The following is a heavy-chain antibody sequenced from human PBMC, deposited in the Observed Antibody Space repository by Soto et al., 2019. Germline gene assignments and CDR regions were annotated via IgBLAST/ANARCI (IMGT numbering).Heavy chain of an antibody. CDR3: ARAAINGSSWYFRFDP. J-gene: IGHJ5*02. V-gene: IGHV1-69*13. CDR1: GGTFSRHA. D-gene: IGHD6-13*01. CDR2: IIPLFGTT. Sequence: SVKVSCKTSGGTFSRHASNWVRQAPGQGLEWMGGIIPLFGTTNYAQKFKGRVTISADESSSTAYMELSSLTSEDAAVYYCARAAINGSSWYFRFDPFGQGTLITFCS.